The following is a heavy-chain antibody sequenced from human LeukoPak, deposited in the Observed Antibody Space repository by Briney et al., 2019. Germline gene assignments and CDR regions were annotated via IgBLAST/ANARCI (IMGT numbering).Heavy chain of an antibody. V-gene: IGHV1-69*13. CDR1: GGTFSSYA. CDR3: ASDLGAVADSHSHY. Sequence: ASVKVSCKASGGTFSSYAISSVRQAPRQGLEWMGGIIPIFGTANYAQKFQGRVTITADESTSTAHMELSSLRSEDTVVNYCASDLGAVADSHSHYWGKGTLVTVSS. J-gene: IGHJ4*02. CDR2: IIPIFGTA. D-gene: IGHD6-19*01.